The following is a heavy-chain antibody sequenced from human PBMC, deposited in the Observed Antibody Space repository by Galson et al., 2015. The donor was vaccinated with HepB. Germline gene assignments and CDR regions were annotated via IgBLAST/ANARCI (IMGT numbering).Heavy chain of an antibody. V-gene: IGHV4-61*02. CDR1: GGSISSGSYY. D-gene: IGHD3-10*01. Sequence: TLSLTCTVSGGSISSGSYYWSWIRQPAGKGLEWIGRIYTSGSTNYNPSLKSRVTMSVDTSKNKFSLKLSFVTAADTAVYYCARDLSYYGSGSYYTRFNWFDPWGQGTLVTVSS. J-gene: IGHJ5*02. CDR3: ARDLSYYGSGSYYTRFNWFDP. CDR2: IYTSGST.